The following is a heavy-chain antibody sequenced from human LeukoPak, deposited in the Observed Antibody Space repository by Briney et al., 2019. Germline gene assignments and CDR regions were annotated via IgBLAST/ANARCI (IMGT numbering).Heavy chain of an antibody. Sequence: GGSLRLSCAASGFTFSSYSMNWARQAPGKGLVWVSRINSDGSSTSYADSVKGRFTISRDNAKNTLYLQMNSLRAEDTAVYYCARDGLRIVDPFDYWGQGTLVTVSS. J-gene: IGHJ4*02. D-gene: IGHD1-26*01. CDR2: INSDGSST. V-gene: IGHV3-74*01. CDR3: ARDGLRIVDPFDY. CDR1: GFTFSSYS.